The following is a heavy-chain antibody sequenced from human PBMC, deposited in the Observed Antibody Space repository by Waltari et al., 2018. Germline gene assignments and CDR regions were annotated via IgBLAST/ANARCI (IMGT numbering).Heavy chain of an antibody. V-gene: IGHV3-9*01. CDR2: ISWNSGSI. Sequence: GFTFDDYAMHWVRQAPGKGLEWVSGISWNSGSIGYADSVKGRFTISRDNAKNSLYLQMNSLRAEDTALYYCAKEKCSSTSCYISPNYFDYWGQGTLVTVSS. CDR3: AKEKCSSTSCYISPNYFDY. J-gene: IGHJ4*02. D-gene: IGHD2-2*02. CDR1: GFTFDDYA.